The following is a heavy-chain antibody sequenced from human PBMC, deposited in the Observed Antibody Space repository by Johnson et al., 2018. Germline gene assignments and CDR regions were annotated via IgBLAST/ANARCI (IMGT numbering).Heavy chain of an antibody. V-gene: IGHV4-59*01. J-gene: IGHJ3*01. CDR3: ARQTVTNAFDL. CDR1: GGSINNFY. CDR2: IYYSGST. Sequence: QVQLQESGPGLVKPSETLSLTCSVSGGSINNFYWSWIRQPPGKGLEWIGYIYYSGSTHYNPSLESRVTISVDTSKNQFSLKLTSVTTADTAVYYCARQTVTNAFDLWGQGTMVTVSS. D-gene: IGHD4-11*01.